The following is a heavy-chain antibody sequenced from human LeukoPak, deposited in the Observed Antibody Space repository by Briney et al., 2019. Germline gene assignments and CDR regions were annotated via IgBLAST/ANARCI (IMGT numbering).Heavy chain of an antibody. D-gene: IGHD2-15*01. CDR2: IRYDGSNK. Sequence: PGGSLRLPCAASGFTFSSYGMHWVRQAPGKGLEWVAFIRYDGSNKYYADSAKGRFTISRDNSKNTLYLQMNSLRAEDTAVYYCAKDKFATPTPDYWGQGTLVTVSS. V-gene: IGHV3-30*02. CDR3: AKDKFATPTPDY. J-gene: IGHJ4*02. CDR1: GFTFSSYG.